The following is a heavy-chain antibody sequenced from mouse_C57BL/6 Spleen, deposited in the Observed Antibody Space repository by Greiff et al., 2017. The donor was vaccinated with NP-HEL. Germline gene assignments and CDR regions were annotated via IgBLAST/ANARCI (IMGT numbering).Heavy chain of an antibody. Sequence: EVQLQQSGPELVKPGASVKISCKASGYTFTDYYMNWVKQSHGKSLEWIGDINPNNGGTSYNQKFKGKATLTVDKSSSTAYMELRSLTSEDSAVYYCARRELRLLVFDYWGHGTTLTVSS. J-gene: IGHJ2*01. D-gene: IGHD3-2*02. CDR2: INPNNGGT. CDR1: GYTFTDYY. CDR3: ARRELRLLVFDY. V-gene: IGHV1-26*01.